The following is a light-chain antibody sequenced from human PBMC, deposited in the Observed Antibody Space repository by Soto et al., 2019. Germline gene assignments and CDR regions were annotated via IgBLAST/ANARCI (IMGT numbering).Light chain of an antibody. CDR3: MQALQTPPYT. Sequence: DIVMTQSPLSLPVTPGEPASISCRSSQSLLHSNGYNYLDWYLQEPGQSPQLLIYLSSNRSSGVPDRFSGSGSGTDFTLKISRVEAEDVGVYYCMQALQTPPYTFGQGTKLEIK. CDR1: QSLLHSNGYNY. V-gene: IGKV2-28*01. J-gene: IGKJ2*01. CDR2: LSS.